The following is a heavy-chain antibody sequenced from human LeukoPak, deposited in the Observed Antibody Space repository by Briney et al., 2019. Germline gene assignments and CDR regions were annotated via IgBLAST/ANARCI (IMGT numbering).Heavy chain of an antibody. D-gene: IGHD2-15*01. CDR2: ISYDGSNK. V-gene: IGHV3-30*04. Sequence: PGGSLRLSCAASGFTFSSYAMHWVRQAPGKGLEWVAVISYDGSNKYYADSVKGRFTISRDNSKNTLYLQMNSLRAEDTAVYYCARDRVRYCSGGSCYSFDYWGQGTLVTVSS. CDR1: GFTFSSYA. J-gene: IGHJ4*02. CDR3: ARDRVRYCSGGSCYSFDY.